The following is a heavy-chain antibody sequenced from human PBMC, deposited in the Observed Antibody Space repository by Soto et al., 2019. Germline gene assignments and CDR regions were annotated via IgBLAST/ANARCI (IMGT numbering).Heavy chain of an antibody. J-gene: IGHJ6*02. D-gene: IGHD2-2*01. V-gene: IGHV1-2*02. CDR1: GYTFAGYY. CDR2: INPQTGGT. CDR3: ARERYQVISDGMDV. Sequence: ASVKVSCKASGYTFAGYYIHWVREAPGQGLEWMGWINPQTGGTSYAQKFQGRVTLSRDTSINTAYLELSRLTFDDAAVYFCARERYQVISDGMDVWGQGTKVTVSS.